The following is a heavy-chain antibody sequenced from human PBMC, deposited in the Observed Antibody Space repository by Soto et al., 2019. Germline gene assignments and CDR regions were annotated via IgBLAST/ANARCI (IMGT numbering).Heavy chain of an antibody. D-gene: IGHD5-18*01. CDR2: IYYSGST. J-gene: IGHJ4*02. CDR3: ASYTWIQLWYCFDY. Sequence: SETLSLTCTVSGGSISSSSYYWGWIRQPPGKGLEWIGSIYYSGSTYYNPSLKSRVTISVDTSKNQFSLKLSSVTAADTAVYYCASYTWIQLWYCFDYWGQGTLVTVSS. CDR1: GGSISSSSYY. V-gene: IGHV4-39*01.